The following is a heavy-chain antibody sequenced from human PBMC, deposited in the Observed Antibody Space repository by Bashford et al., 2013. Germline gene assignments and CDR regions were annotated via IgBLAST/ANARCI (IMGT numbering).Heavy chain of an antibody. D-gene: IGHD3-3*01. Sequence: ASVKVSCKASGYMFTGYYIHWVRQAPGQGLEYMGWINPYSGDTNYAQEFRGRVTMTRDTSISTAYMDLNRLTFDDTAIYYCARDQGAFYDFWSLDYWGQGSLGHRLL. V-gene: IGHV1-2*02. CDR1: GYMFTGYY. CDR2: INPYSGDT. CDR3: ARDQGAFYDFWSLDY. J-gene: IGHJ4*02.